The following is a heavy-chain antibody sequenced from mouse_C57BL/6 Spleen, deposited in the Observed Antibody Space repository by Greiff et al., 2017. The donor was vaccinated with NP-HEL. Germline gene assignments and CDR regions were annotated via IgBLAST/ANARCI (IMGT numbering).Heavy chain of an antibody. J-gene: IGHJ4*01. D-gene: IGHD2-4*01. V-gene: IGHV1-52*01. CDR2: IDPSDSET. Sequence: VKLQQSGAELVRPGSSVKLSCKASGYTFTSYWMHWVKQRPIQGLEWIGNIDPSDSETHYNQKFKDKATLTVDKSSSTAYMQLSSLTSEDSAVYYCARVPYYDYDGGAMDYWGQGTSVTVSS. CDR1: GYTFTSYW. CDR3: ARVPYYDYDGGAMDY.